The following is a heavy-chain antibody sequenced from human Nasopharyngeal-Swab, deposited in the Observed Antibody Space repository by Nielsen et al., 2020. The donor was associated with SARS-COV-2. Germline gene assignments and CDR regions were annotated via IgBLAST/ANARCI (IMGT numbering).Heavy chain of an antibody. CDR2: ISGSGGST. V-gene: IGHV3-23*01. J-gene: IGHJ3*02. CDR3: AKEACGGNSGESAFDI. D-gene: IGHD4-23*01. Sequence: GESLKISCAASGFTFSSYWMSRVRPAPGKGLEWVSAISGSGGSTYYADSVKGRFTISRDNSKNTLYLQMNSLRAEDTAVYYCAKEACGGNSGESAFDIWGQGTMVTVSS. CDR1: GFTFSSYW.